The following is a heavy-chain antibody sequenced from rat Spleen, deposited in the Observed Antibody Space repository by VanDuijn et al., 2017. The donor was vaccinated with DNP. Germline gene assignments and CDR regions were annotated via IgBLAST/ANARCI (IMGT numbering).Heavy chain of an antibody. CDR3: ASPDTMGMDFFAY. J-gene: IGHJ3*01. CDR1: GFTLRNYN. CDR2: IIYDSSTT. D-gene: IGHD1-7*01. Sequence: EVHLVESGGGLVQPGRSLKLTCAASGFTLRNYNMAWVRQAPKKGLEWVATIIYDSSTTYYRDSVKGRFTISRDNAKSTLYLQMDSLRSEDTATYYCASPDTMGMDFFAYWGQGTLVTVSS. V-gene: IGHV5-7*01.